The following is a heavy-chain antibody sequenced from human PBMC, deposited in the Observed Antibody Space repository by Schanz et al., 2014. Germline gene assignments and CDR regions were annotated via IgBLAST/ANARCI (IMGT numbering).Heavy chain of an antibody. V-gene: IGHV3-33*01. Sequence: QVQLVESGGGVVQFGRSLRLSCVASGFTFSSYGMHWVRQAPGKGLEWVAVIWYDENNKYYADSVKGRFTMSRDNSKTTLYLQMNSLRAEDTAMYYCARANYRRKINFDYWGRGTLVTVSS. CDR3: ARANYRRKINFDY. J-gene: IGHJ4*02. CDR2: IWYDENNK. CDR1: GFTFSSYG. D-gene: IGHD3-10*01.